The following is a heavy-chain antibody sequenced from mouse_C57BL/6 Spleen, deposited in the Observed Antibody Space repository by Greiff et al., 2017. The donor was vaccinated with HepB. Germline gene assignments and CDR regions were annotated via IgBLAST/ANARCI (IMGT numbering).Heavy chain of an antibody. CDR3: ARKGTVVATPFAY. CDR1: GYTFTDYY. Sequence: VQLQQSGPELVKPGASVKISCKASGYTFTDYYMNWVKQSHGKSLEWIGDINPNNGGTSYNQKFKGKATLTVDKSSSTAYMELRSLTSEDSAVYYCARKGTVVATPFAYWGQGTLVTVSA. V-gene: IGHV1-26*01. D-gene: IGHD1-1*01. J-gene: IGHJ3*01. CDR2: INPNNGGT.